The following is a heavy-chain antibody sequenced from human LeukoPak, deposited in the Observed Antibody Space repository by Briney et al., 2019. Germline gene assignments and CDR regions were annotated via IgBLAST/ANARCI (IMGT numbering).Heavy chain of an antibody. V-gene: IGHV1-69*13. CDR3: AREKWGLRTRSYFDY. Sequence: ASVKVSCKASGGTFSSYAISWVRQAPGQGLEWMGGIITIFGAANYAQKFQSRVTITADEYTSTAYMELSSLRSEDTAVYYCAREKWGLRTRSYFDYWGQGTLVTVSS. J-gene: IGHJ4*02. D-gene: IGHD1-26*01. CDR2: IITIFGAA. CDR1: GGTFSSYA.